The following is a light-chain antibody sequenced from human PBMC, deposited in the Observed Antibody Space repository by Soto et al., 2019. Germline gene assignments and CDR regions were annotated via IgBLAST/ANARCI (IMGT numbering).Light chain of an antibody. CDR2: DVS. CDR1: SSDVGGYNF. Sequence: QSALTQPASVSGSPGQSITISCTGTSSDVGGYNFVSWYQQHPGKAPKLMIYDVSNRPSGVSDRFSGSKSVNTASLTISGLQAEDEAYYYCSSYTSSTAVIFGGGTKLTVL. V-gene: IGLV2-14*01. CDR3: SSYTSSTAVI. J-gene: IGLJ2*01.